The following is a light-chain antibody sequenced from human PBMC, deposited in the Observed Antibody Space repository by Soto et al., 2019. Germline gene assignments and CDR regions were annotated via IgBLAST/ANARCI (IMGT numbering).Light chain of an antibody. CDR1: SSNIGDNA. J-gene: IGLJ1*01. CDR3: SAWDDSLNDYV. CDR2: YDD. V-gene: IGLV1-36*01. Sequence: QSALTQPPSVSEAPRQRVTISCSGSSSNIGDNAVNWYQHLPGKAPKLLIYYDDLLSSGVSDRFSGSKSGTSASLAISGLQSDDEADYYCSAWDDSLNDYVFGTGTKVTVL.